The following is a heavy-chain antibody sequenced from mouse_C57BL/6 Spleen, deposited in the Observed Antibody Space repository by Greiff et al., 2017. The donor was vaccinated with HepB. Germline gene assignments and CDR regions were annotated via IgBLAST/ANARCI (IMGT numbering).Heavy chain of an antibody. CDR1: GYTFTSYG. CDR3: ARGHYGSRKDYFDY. D-gene: IGHD1-1*01. V-gene: IGHV1-58*01. Sequence: VQLKESGAELVRPGSSVKMSCKTSGYTFTSYGINWVKQRPGQGLEWIGYIYIGNGYTEYNEKFKGKATLTSDTSSSTAYMQLSSLTSEDSAIYFCARGHYGSRKDYFDYWGQGTTLTVSS. J-gene: IGHJ2*01. CDR2: IYIGNGYT.